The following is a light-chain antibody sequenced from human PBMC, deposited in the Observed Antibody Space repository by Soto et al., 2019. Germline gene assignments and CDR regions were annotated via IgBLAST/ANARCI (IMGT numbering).Light chain of an antibody. CDR1: QSVSGW. CDR2: DAS. Sequence: DIQMTQSPSTLSAPVGDTFTGTCRSSQSVSGWLAWYQQKPGEAPKLLIYDASALPRGVPSRFSGSGSGTKFTLTIASLQPDDFATYYCQQYETFSGTFGPGTKVDIK. CDR3: QQYETFSGT. J-gene: IGKJ1*01. V-gene: IGKV1-5*01.